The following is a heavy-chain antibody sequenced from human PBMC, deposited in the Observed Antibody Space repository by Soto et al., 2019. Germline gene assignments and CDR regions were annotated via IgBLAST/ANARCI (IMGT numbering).Heavy chain of an antibody. CDR1: GYTFTSYD. D-gene: IGHD5-18*01. J-gene: IGHJ3*02. CDR2: MNPNSGNT. Sequence: ASVKVSCKASGYTFTSYDINWVRQATGQGLEWMGWMNPNSGNTGYAQKFQGRVTMTRNTSISTAYMELSSLRSEDTAVYYCARTRGYSYGFGAHAFDIWGQGTMVTVSS. CDR3: ARTRGYSYGFGAHAFDI. V-gene: IGHV1-8*01.